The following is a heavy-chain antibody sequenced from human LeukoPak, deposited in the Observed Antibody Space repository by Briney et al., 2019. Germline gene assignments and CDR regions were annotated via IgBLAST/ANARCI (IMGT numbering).Heavy chain of an antibody. Sequence: SETLSLTCTVSGXSISSGDYYWSWIRQPPGKGLEWIGHIFYSGSTYYNPSLQSRVTISVDTSKNQFSLKLSSVTAADTAVYYCARGTSGAGYYYYGMDVWGQGTTVTVSS. CDR3: ARGTSGAGYYYYGMDV. D-gene: IGHD4-17*01. J-gene: IGHJ6*02. V-gene: IGHV4-30-4*01. CDR2: IFYSGST. CDR1: GXSISSGDYY.